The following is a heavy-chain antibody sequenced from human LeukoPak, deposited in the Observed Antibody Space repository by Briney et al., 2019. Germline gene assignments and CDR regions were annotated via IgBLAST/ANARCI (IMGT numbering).Heavy chain of an antibody. J-gene: IGHJ4*02. Sequence: SETLSLTCAVSGVSITDDWWSWVRQPPGKGLEWIGDIFHTGPTNYNPSLKSRVTISVDTSKNQFSLKLSSVTAADTAVYYCATAHSSGWYGDRFDYWGQGTLVTVSS. CDR2: IFHTGPT. CDR1: GVSITDDW. D-gene: IGHD6-19*01. CDR3: ATAHSSGWYGDRFDY. V-gene: IGHV4-4*02.